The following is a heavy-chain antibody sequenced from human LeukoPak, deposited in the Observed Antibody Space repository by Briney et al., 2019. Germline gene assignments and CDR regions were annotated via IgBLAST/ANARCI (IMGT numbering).Heavy chain of an antibody. CDR2: IYYSGST. V-gene: IGHV4-61*05. D-gene: IGHD6-19*01. CDR3: ARARPLNSRLSGWYDY. CDR1: GGSISNSPYY. Sequence: PSETLSLTCTVSGGSISNSPYYWVWIRQPPGKGLEWIGYIYYSGSTNYNPSLKSRVTISVDTSKNQFSLKLSSVTAADTAVYYCARARPLNSRLSGWYDYWGQGTLVTVSS. J-gene: IGHJ4*02.